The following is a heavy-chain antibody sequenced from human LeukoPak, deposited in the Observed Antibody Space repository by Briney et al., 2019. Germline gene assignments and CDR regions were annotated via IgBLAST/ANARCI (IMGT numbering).Heavy chain of an antibody. J-gene: IGHJ5*02. V-gene: IGHV3-48*04. CDR3: ASFTPRLGYNWFDP. D-gene: IGHD3-16*01. CDR1: GFTFSSYS. CDR2: ISSSSSTI. Sequence: GGSLRPSCAASGFTFSSYSMNWVRQAPGKGLEWVSYISSSSSTIYYADSVKGRFTISRDNAKNSLYLQMNSPRAEDTAVYYCASFTPRLGYNWFDPWGQGTLVTVSS.